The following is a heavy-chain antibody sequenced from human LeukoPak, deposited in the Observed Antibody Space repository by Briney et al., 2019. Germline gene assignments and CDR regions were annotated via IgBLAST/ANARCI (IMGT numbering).Heavy chain of an antibody. D-gene: IGHD2-2*01. V-gene: IGHV3-74*01. CDR3: AKDRIVVVPAKGSGFDY. CDR1: GFTFSSYW. J-gene: IGHJ4*02. Sequence: GGSLRLSCAASGFTFSSYWMHWVRQAPGKGLVWVSRINSDGSSTSYADSVKGRFTISRDNAKNTLYLQMDSLRAEDTAVYYCAKDRIVVVPAKGSGFDYWGQGTLVTVSS. CDR2: INSDGSST.